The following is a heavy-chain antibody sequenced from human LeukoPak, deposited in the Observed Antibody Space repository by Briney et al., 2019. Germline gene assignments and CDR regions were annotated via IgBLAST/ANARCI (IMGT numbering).Heavy chain of an antibody. CDR3: ARVKGYCSSTSCYGPYYYYGMDV. CDR2: ISAYNGNT. D-gene: IGHD2-2*01. Sequence: GASVKVSCKASGYTFTSYGISWVRQAPGQGLEWMGWISAYNGNTNYAQKLQGRVTMTTDTSTSTAYMELSSLRSEDTAVYYCARVKGYCSSTSCYGPYYYYGMDVWGQGTTVTVSS. J-gene: IGHJ6*02. CDR1: GYTFTSYG. V-gene: IGHV1-18*01.